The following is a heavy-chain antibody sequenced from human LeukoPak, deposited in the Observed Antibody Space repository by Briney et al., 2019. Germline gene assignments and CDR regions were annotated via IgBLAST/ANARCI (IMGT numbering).Heavy chain of an antibody. V-gene: IGHV3-30*18. D-gene: IGHD6-19*01. CDR1: GFTFSSYG. Sequence: GGSLRLSCAASGFTFSSYGMHWVRQAPGKGLEWVAVISYDGSNKYYADSVKGRFTISRDNSKNTLYLQMNSLRAEDTAVYYCAKDRYSSGWYQDYWGQGTLVTVSS. CDR2: ISYDGSNK. J-gene: IGHJ4*02. CDR3: AKDRYSSGWYQDY.